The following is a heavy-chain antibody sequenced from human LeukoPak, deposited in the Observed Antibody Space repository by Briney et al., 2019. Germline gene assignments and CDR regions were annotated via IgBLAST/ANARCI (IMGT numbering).Heavy chain of an antibody. Sequence: SETLSLTCTVSGGSISSYYWSWIRQPPGKGLEWIGYIYYSGSTNYNPSLKSRVTISVDTSKNQFSLKLSSVTAADTAVYYCARWHLDGYNPYGAFDIWGQGTMVSVSS. V-gene: IGHV4-59*08. D-gene: IGHD5-24*01. CDR1: GGSISSYY. J-gene: IGHJ3*02. CDR2: IYYSGST. CDR3: ARWHLDGYNPYGAFDI.